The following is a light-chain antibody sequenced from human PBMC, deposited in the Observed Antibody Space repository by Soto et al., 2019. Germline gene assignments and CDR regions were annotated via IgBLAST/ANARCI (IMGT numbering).Light chain of an antibody. CDR3: QQYNSYLLT. J-gene: IGKJ3*01. CDR1: QAIDSW. CDR2: TGS. Sequence: DIQMTQSPSSVSASVGDRVTITCRASQAIDSWLAWYQQKPGEAPKLLIFTGSLLHSGVPPRFSGSGSGTDFTLTISSLQPDDFATYYCQQYNSYLLTFGPGTTVDIK. V-gene: IGKV1D-16*01.